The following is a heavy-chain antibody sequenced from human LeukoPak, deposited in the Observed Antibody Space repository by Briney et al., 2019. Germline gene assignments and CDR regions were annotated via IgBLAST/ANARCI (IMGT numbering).Heavy chain of an antibody. J-gene: IGHJ4*02. CDR3: AKGPYYGSGSLDY. D-gene: IGHD3-10*01. V-gene: IGHV3-23*01. CDR2: LTGNGGRT. Sequence: GGSLRLSCAASGFTFSNSAMSWVRQAPGKGLEWVSVLTGNGGRTYYADSVKGRFTISRDNSKNTLYVQMNRLRAADTAVYYCAKGPYYGSGSLDYWGQGTLVTVSS. CDR1: GFTFSNSA.